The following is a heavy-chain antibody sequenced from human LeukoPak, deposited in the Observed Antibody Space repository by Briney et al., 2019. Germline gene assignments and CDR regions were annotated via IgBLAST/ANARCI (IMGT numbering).Heavy chain of an antibody. CDR2: VKSKTDGGTT. CDR3: ASRPMAKNQQGDY. J-gene: IGHJ4*02. V-gene: IGHV3-15*01. CDR1: GFTFSDTW. Sequence: GGSLRLSCAASGFTFSDTWMSWVRQAPGKGLEWVGRVKSKTDGGTTDCAAPVNGRFTISRDDSKNTLYLQMNSLKTEDTAVYYCASRPMAKNQQGDYWGQGTLVTVSS. D-gene: IGHD3-10*01.